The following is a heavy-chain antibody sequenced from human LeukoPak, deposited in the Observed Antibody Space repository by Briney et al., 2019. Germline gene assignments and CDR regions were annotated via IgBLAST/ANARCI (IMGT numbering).Heavy chain of an antibody. CDR3: AKDPYSSGWSSLDY. CDR1: GFTFDDYA. J-gene: IGHJ4*02. CDR2: ISWNSGSI. D-gene: IGHD6-19*01. Sequence: HPGGSLRLSSAASGFTFDDYAMHWVRQAPGKGLEWVSGISWNSGSIGYADSVKGRFTISRDNAKNSLYLQMNSLRAEDTALYYCAKDPYSSGWSSLDYWGQGTLVTVSS. V-gene: IGHV3-9*01.